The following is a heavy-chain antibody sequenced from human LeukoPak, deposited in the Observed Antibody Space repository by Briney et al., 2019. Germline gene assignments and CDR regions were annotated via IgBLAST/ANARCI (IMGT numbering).Heavy chain of an antibody. Sequence: SETLSLTCTVSGGSISSGGYYWSWIRQHPGKGLGWIGYIYYSGSTYYNPSLKSRVTISVDTSKNQFSLKLSSVTAADTAVYYCARVIAAGRTPNDAFDIWGQGTMVTVSS. J-gene: IGHJ3*02. CDR1: GGSISSGGYY. D-gene: IGHD6-6*01. V-gene: IGHV4-31*03. CDR2: IYYSGST. CDR3: ARVIAAGRTPNDAFDI.